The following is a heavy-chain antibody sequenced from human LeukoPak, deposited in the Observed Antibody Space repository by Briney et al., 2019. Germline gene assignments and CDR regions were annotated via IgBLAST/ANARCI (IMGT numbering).Heavy chain of an antibody. Sequence: SETLSLTCAVYGGSFSGCYWSWIRQPPGKGLEWIGEINHSGSTNYNPSLKSRVTISVDTSKNQFSLKLSSVTAADTAVYYCARGKYSSSWVHYFDYWGQGTLVTVSS. J-gene: IGHJ4*02. V-gene: IGHV4-34*01. CDR2: INHSGST. D-gene: IGHD6-13*01. CDR3: ARGKYSSSWVHYFDY. CDR1: GGSFSGCY.